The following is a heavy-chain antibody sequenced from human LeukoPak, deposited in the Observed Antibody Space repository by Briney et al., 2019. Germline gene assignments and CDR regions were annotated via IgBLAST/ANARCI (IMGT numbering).Heavy chain of an antibody. D-gene: IGHD3-22*01. CDR2: ISYDGSDK. CDR3: ARGYFYDSSGPNNGWDY. CDR1: GFTFSNYW. Sequence: GGSLRLSCAASGFTFSNYWMHWVRQAPGKGLEWVAVISYDGSDKYYADSVKGRFTISRDNSKNTLYLQMNSLRPEDTAVYYCARGYFYDSSGPNNGWDYWGQGTLVTVSS. J-gene: IGHJ4*02. V-gene: IGHV3-30*03.